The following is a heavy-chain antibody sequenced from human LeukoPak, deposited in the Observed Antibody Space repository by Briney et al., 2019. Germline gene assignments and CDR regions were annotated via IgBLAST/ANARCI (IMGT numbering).Heavy chain of an antibody. J-gene: IGHJ4*02. V-gene: IGHV4-61*05. CDR3: ARGRSRVQLIFDY. CDR2: IYYSGST. D-gene: IGHD1-1*01. CDR1: GGSISSSSYY. Sequence: PSETLSLTCTVSGGSISSSSYYWGWIRQPPGKGLEWIGYIYYSGSTNYNPSLKSRVTISVDTSKNQFSLKLSSVTAADTAVYYCARGRSRVQLIFDYWGQGTLVTVSS.